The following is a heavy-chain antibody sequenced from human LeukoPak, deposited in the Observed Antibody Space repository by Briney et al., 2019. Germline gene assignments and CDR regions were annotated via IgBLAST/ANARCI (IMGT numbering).Heavy chain of an antibody. CDR1: GGSFSGGNYF. J-gene: IGHJ5*01. V-gene: IGHV4-30-4*01. D-gene: IGHD2-21*02. CDR3: ARATDAIFDWFDS. CDR2: MYYSGST. Sequence: PSETLSLTCTVSGGSFSGGNYFWTWIRQPRGKGLEWIGYMYYSGSTYYHLSLQSRLLISVDPSNNQFTLKLTSVSAADTAMYYCARATDAIFDWFDSWGQGTLVTVSS.